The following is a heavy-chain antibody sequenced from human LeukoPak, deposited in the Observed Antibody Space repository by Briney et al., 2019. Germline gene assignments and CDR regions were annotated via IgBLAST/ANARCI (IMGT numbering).Heavy chain of an antibody. CDR1: GGSLSGYY. CDR3: ARDPYGSGSYLRY. Sequence: SETLSLTCAVYGGSLSGYYWSWIRQPPGKGLEWIGEINHSGSTNYNPSLKSRVTIPVDTSKNQFSLKLSSVTAADTAVYYCARDPYGSGSYLRYWGQGTLVTVSS. CDR2: INHSGST. J-gene: IGHJ4*02. V-gene: IGHV4-34*01. D-gene: IGHD3-10*01.